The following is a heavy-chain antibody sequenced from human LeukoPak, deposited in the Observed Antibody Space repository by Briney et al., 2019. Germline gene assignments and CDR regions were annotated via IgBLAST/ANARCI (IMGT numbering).Heavy chain of an antibody. CDR3: ARGTLTASMKAFDI. D-gene: IGHD2-21*02. Sequence: SETLSLTCTVSGGSISRSYWSWIRQPPGKGLEWIGYMYYNGSPNYSPSLRSRATMSVDTSKNQFLLGLTSVTAAGTALYFCARGTLTASMKAFDIWGQGTMVTVSS. V-gene: IGHV4-59*08. CDR2: MYYNGSP. J-gene: IGHJ3*02. CDR1: GGSISRSY.